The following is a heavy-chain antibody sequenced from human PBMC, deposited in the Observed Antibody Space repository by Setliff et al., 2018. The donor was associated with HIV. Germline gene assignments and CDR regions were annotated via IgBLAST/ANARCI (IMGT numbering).Heavy chain of an antibody. D-gene: IGHD1-1*01. CDR2: INYSGST. V-gene: IGHV4-59*11. J-gene: IGHJ6*03. CDR1: GCSIRSHY. CDR3: ARAGEGGPVYYYYYMDV. Sequence: SETLSLTCSVSGCSIRSHYCGWYQQHPGKGLQWFGYINYSGSTNYNPSLNSRVTISVDTSKNQFTLKLRSVTAADTAVYYCARAGEGGPVYYYYYMDVWGKGTTVTVSS.